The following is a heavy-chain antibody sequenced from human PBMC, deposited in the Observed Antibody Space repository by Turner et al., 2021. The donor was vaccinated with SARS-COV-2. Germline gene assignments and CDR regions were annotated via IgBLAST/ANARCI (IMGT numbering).Heavy chain of an antibody. D-gene: IGHD4-17*01. J-gene: IGHJ4*02. CDR1: GFNFSSYA. V-gene: IGHV3-23*01. Sequence: EVQLLESGGGLVQPGGSLRLSCAASGFNFSSYAMSWVRQAPGKGLEWVSAISGSGGSTYYADSVKGRFTISRDTSKNTLYLQMNSLRAEDTAVYYCATVPPYGDYFDYWGQGTLVTVSS. CDR3: ATVPPYGDYFDY. CDR2: ISGSGGST.